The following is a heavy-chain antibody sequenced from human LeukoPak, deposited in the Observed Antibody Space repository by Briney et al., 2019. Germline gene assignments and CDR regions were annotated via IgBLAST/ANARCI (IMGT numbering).Heavy chain of an antibody. CDR2: ISGSGGST. J-gene: IGHJ4*02. D-gene: IGHD3-10*01. Sequence: GGSLRLSCAASGFTFSSYAMSWVRQAPGKWLEWVSAISGSGGSTYYADSVKGRFTISRDNSKNTLYLQMNSLRAEDTAVYYCAKGYYGSGSYYNGWGQGTLVTVSS. CDR3: AKGYYGSGSYYNG. V-gene: IGHV3-23*01. CDR1: GFTFSSYA.